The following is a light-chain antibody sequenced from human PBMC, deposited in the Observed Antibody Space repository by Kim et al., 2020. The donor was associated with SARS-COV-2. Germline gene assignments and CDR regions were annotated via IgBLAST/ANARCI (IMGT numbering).Light chain of an antibody. CDR1: SGSIDDNY. Sequence: LTQSHSVSESPGKTVTISCTRSSGSIDDNYVQWYQQRPGGVPTTVIYEDDQRPSGVSDRFSGSIDNSSNSASLTISGLRTEDEADYYCQSYNRDNVLFGGGTQLTVL. J-gene: IGLJ2*01. CDR2: EDD. CDR3: QSYNRDNVL. V-gene: IGLV6-57*04.